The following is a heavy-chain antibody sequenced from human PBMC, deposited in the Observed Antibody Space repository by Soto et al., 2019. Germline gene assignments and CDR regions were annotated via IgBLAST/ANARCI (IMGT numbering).Heavy chain of an antibody. J-gene: IGHJ3*02. Sequence: DVQLVESGGGLVQPGRSLRLSCAASGFTFDDYAMHWVRQAPGKGLEWVSGISWNSGSIGYADSVKGRFTISRDNAKNSLYLQMNSLRAEDTALYFCAKDKGAYGDYIAAFDIWGQGTMVTVSS. CDR1: GFTFDDYA. V-gene: IGHV3-9*01. D-gene: IGHD4-17*01. CDR3: AKDKGAYGDYIAAFDI. CDR2: ISWNSGSI.